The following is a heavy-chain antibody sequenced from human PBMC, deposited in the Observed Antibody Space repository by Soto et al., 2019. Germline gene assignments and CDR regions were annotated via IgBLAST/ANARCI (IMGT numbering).Heavy chain of an antibody. CDR1: GFTFSSYS. CDR3: VRDYSFGFDY. V-gene: IGHV3-48*02. CDR2: IWSASNI. Sequence: EVQLVESGGGLAQPGGSLRLSCAASGFTFSSYSVNWVRQAPGTGLEWVSNIWSASNINYADSVKGRFTVSRDNAKNSMSLQMNGLRDEATAVYYCVRDYSFGFDYWGQGILVTVSS. D-gene: IGHD6-13*01. J-gene: IGHJ4*02.